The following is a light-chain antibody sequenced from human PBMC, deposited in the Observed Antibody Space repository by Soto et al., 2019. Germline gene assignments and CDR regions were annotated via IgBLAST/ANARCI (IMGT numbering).Light chain of an antibody. CDR1: QSISVW. Sequence: DIQMTQSPSTLSASVGDRVTITCRASQSISVWLAWYQQKAGKAPNLLIYKASSLASRVPSRFGGSGSETEFTPTISVVQAGDAVSYCCQRLNCYPITFGQGTRLEIK. CDR3: QRLNCYPIT. J-gene: IGKJ5*01. V-gene: IGKV1-5*03. CDR2: KAS.